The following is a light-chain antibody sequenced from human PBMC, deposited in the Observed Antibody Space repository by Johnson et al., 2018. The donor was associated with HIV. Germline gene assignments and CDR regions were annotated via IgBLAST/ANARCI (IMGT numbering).Light chain of an antibody. CDR3: GTWDSSLSAGGV. Sequence: QSVLTQPPSVSAAPGQKVTISCSGSSSNIGNNYVSWYQQLPGTAPKLLIYESNKRPSGIPDRFSGSKSGTSATLGITGLQTGDEADYYCGTWDSSLSAGGVFVTGTKVTVL. V-gene: IGLV1-51*02. CDR2: ESN. J-gene: IGLJ1*01. CDR1: SSNIGNNY.